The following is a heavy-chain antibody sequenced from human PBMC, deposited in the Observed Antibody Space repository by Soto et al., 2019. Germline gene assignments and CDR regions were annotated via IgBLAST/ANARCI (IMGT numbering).Heavy chain of an antibody. J-gene: IGHJ4*02. CDR1: GFTFSSYA. CDR2: ISGSGGST. V-gene: IGHV3-23*01. D-gene: IGHD3-10*01. CDR3: ANEREPYGSGCHWDH. Sequence: EVQLLESGGGLVQPGGSLRLSCVASGFTFSSYAMSWVRQAPGKGLEWVSTISGSGGSTYYADSVKGRFTISRDNSKNTLYLQMNSLRAEDTAVYYCANEREPYGSGCHWDHWGQGTLVTVSS.